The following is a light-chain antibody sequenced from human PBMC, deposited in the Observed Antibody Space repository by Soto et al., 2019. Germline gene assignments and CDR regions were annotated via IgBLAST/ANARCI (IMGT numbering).Light chain of an antibody. J-gene: IGKJ1*01. CDR1: HRVSGNS. CDR2: GTS. CDR3: QQYGLLPPCT. Sequence: EIVLTQSPGTLSLSPGERATLSCRASHRVSGNSLAWYQQKPGQPPRLLIYGTSRRATGVPDRFSASGSGTDFTLNISRLEAGDFAVYYCQQYGLLPPCTFSQGTKV. V-gene: IGKV3-20*01.